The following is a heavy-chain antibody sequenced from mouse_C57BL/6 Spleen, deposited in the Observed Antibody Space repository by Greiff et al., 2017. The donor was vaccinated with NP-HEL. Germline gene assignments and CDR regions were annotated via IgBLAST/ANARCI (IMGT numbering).Heavy chain of an antibody. J-gene: IGHJ2*01. CDR3: ARNKDY. CDR1: GYSFTGYY. V-gene: IGHV1-42*01. Sequence: EVQLVESGPELVKPGASVKISCKASGYSFTGYYMNWVKQSPEKSLEWIGEINPSTGGTTYNQKFKAKATLTVDKSSSTAYMQLKSLTSEDSAVYYCARNKDYWGQGTTLTVSS. CDR2: INPSTGGT.